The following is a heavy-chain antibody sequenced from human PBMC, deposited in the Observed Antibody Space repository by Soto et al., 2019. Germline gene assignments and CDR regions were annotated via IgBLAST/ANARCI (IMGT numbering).Heavy chain of an antibody. CDR1: GGYVSSGSYY. CDR3: ATIIAVAGTVYFQH. J-gene: IGHJ1*01. CDR2: IYYSGST. V-gene: IGHV4-61*01. D-gene: IGHD6-19*01. Sequence: QVQLQESGPGLVKPSETLTLTCTVSGGYVSSGSYYWSWIRQPPGKGLEWIGYIYYSGSTKYNASLESRVTISVDTSKSQFALKLSSVTAADTAVYYCATIIAVAGTVYFQHWGQGTLVTVSS.